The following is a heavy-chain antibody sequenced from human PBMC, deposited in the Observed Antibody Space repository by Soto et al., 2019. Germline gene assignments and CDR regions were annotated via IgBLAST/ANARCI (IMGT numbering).Heavy chain of an antibody. CDR1: GFTFSSYS. CDR2: ISSSSSTI. J-gene: IGHJ4*02. V-gene: IGHV3-48*02. Sequence: EVQLVESGGGLVQPGGSLRLSCAASGFTFSSYSMNWVRQAPGKGLEWVSYISSSSSTIYYADSVKGRFTISRDNAKNSLYLQMNSLRDEDTAVYYCARDFGDTAMVTKYFYWGQGTLVTVSS. CDR3: ARDFGDTAMVTKYFY. D-gene: IGHD5-18*01.